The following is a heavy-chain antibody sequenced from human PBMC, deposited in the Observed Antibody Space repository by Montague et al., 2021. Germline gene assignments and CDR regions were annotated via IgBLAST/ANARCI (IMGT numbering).Heavy chain of an antibody. CDR1: GSTFSSYW. CDR3: AKNRAAPGRSSFDY. D-gene: IGHD6-13*01. Sequence: SLRLSYAASGSTFSSYWMHWVRQAPGKGLVWVSRINSDGSNTGYADSVKGRFTVSRDNSKNTLFLQMNSLRADDTAVYYCAKNRAAPGRSSFDYWGQGTLVTVSS. J-gene: IGHJ4*02. V-gene: IGHV3-74*01. CDR2: INSDGSNT.